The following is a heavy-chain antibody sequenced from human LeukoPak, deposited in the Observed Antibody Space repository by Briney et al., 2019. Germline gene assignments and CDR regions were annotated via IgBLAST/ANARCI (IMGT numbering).Heavy chain of an antibody. CDR3: ARGRHYYDFWSGYPNWFDP. D-gene: IGHD3-3*01. J-gene: IGHJ5*02. CDR2: IDSGRGSST. V-gene: IGHV3-48*01. Sequence: GGSLRLSCAASGFTFRSYEMNWVRQAPGKGLEWVSYIDSGRGSSTNYADSVKGRFTISRDNAKNSLYLQMNSLRAEDTAVYYCARGRHYYDFWSGYPNWFDPWGQGTLVTVSS. CDR1: GFTFRSYE.